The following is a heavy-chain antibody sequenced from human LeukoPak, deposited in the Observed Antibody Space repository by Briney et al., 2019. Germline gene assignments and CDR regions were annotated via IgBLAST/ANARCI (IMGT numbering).Heavy chain of an antibody. V-gene: IGHV3-11*06. CDR1: EFTFSDYY. CDR3: ARDRYSTGWYYFDY. CDR2: ISSSSSYT. J-gene: IGHJ4*02. D-gene: IGHD6-19*01. Sequence: GGSLRLSCAASEFTFSDYYISWIRQAPGKGLEWVSYISSSSSYTNYADSVKGRFTISRDNAKNSLYLQMNSLRAEDTAVYYCARDRYSTGWYYFDYWGQGTLVTVSS.